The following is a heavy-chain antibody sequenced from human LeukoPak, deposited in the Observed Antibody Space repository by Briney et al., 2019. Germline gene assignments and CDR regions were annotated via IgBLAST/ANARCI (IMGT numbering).Heavy chain of an antibody. CDR1: GFTFSTYA. Sequence: GGSLRLSCAASGFTFSTYAMSWVRQAPGEGLEWVSGINAGGGSTYYADSVKGRFTISRDNSRNTLYLQINSLRAEDTAVYYCARVASWIQRHFDYWGQGAPVTVSS. CDR3: ARVASWIQRHFDY. CDR2: INAGGGST. D-gene: IGHD5-18*01. J-gene: IGHJ4*02. V-gene: IGHV3-23*01.